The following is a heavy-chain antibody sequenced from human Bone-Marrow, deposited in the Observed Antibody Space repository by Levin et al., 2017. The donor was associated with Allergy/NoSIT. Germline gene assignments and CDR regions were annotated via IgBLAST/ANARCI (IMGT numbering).Heavy chain of an antibody. CDR2: INWDGGTA. CDR3: AKLSGIAGDS. CDR1: GFKFDDYS. J-gene: IGHJ3*01. V-gene: IGHV3-43*01. D-gene: IGHD3-16*01. Sequence: GESLKISCAASGFKFDDYSMHWVRQAPGKGLEWVSIINWDGGTAYYGDSVRGRVTISRDNTKNSLYLQMNSPRTEATDFYFCAKLSGIAGDSWGQGTLVTVSS.